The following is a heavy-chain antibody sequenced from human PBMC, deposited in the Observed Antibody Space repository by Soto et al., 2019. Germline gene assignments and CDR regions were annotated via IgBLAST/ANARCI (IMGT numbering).Heavy chain of an antibody. J-gene: IGHJ4*02. CDR1: GGSISEYF. Sequence: PXETLSLPCSVSGGSISEYFWSWIRQSPGKGLEWIGYIYYLGSTDYNPSLKSRVTISVDTSKRQFSLRLTSVTAADTAVYYCARDGYDGSGSPYPAYWGPGTQVTVSS. CDR2: IYYLGST. V-gene: IGHV4-59*01. CDR3: ARDGYDGSGSPYPAY. D-gene: IGHD3-10*01.